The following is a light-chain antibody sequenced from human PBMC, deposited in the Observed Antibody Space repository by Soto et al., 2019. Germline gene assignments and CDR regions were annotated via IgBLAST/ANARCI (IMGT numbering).Light chain of an antibody. CDR1: QGLSSY. J-gene: IGKJ4*01. CDR3: QQVNSYPLT. Sequence: IQLTQSPSSLSASVGDRVTITCRASQGLSSYLAWYQQKPGKAPKLLIYAASTLQGGVPSRFSGSESGTDFTLTISSLQPEDFATYYCQQVNSYPLTFGGGTKVDIK. V-gene: IGKV1-9*01. CDR2: AAS.